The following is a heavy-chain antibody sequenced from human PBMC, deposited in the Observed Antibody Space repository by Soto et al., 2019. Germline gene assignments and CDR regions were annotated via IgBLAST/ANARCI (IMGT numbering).Heavy chain of an antibody. CDR2: VYHTGKT. D-gene: IGHD3-10*01. CDR1: GGFVNTSNW. J-gene: IGHJ4*02. Sequence: PSETLSLTCIVSGGFVNTSNWWSGIRQPPGKGLEWIGEVYHTGKTNYSPSFKSRVNMSVDKSNNQFFLKLTSVTAADTAIYYCANSYYGWGFDYWGQGALVTVSS. CDR3: ANSYYGWGFDY. V-gene: IGHV4-4*02.